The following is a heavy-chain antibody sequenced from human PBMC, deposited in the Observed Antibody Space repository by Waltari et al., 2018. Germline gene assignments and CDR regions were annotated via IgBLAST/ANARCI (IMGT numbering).Heavy chain of an antibody. J-gene: IGHJ4*02. CDR3: ARGQEQLSASRRGGHYFDY. Sequence: QVQLQQWGAGLLKPSETLSLTCAVYGGSFSGYYWSWIRQPPGKGLEWIGEINHSGRTNYNPSLKMRVTISVDTSKNQFSLKLSSVTAADTAVYYCARGQEQLSASRRGGHYFDYWGQGTLVTVSS. CDR2: INHSGRT. CDR1: GGSFSGYY. V-gene: IGHV4-34*01. D-gene: IGHD5-18*01.